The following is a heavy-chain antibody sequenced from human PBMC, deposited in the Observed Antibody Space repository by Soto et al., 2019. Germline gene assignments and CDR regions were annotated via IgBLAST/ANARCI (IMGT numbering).Heavy chain of an antibody. V-gene: IGHV1-69*13. CDR3: ARGYYDSSGYYQFDY. CDR2: IIPIFGTA. J-gene: IGHJ4*02. D-gene: IGHD3-22*01. Sequence: GASVKVSCKASGGTFSSYAISWVRQAPGQGLEWMGGIIPIFGTANYAQKFQGRVTITADESTSTAYMELSSLRSEDTAVYYCARGYYDSSGYYQFDYWGQGTLVTVSS. CDR1: GGTFSSYA.